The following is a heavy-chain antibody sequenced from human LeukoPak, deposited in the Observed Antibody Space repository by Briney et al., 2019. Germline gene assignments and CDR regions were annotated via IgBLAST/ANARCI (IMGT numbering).Heavy chain of an antibody. CDR2: ISGSGGIT. J-gene: IGHJ4*02. D-gene: IGHD5-12*01. CDR1: GFTFNIYA. Sequence: QPGGSLRLSCAASGFTFNIYATSWVRQAPGKGLEWVSDISGSGGITYYADSVKGRFTISRHNSKNTLYLQVSSLRAEDTAVYYCAKDRAGNSGSRGFVYWGQGTLVTVSS. V-gene: IGHV3-23*01. CDR3: AKDRAGNSGSRGFVY.